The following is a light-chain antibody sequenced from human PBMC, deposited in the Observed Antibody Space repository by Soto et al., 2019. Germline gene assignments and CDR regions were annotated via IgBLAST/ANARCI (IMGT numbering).Light chain of an antibody. CDR1: QSISSSY. J-gene: IGKJ1*01. Sequence: EIVLTQSPGTLSLSPGERATLSCRASQSISSSYLAWYQQKPGQAPRLLIYGASSRATGIPDRFSGSGSGTDFTLTISRLEPEEFAVYYCQQYVSSPPTFGHGTEVEIK. V-gene: IGKV3-20*01. CDR3: QQYVSSPPT. CDR2: GAS.